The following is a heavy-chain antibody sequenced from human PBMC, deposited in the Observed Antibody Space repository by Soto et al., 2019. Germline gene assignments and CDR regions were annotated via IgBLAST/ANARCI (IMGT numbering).Heavy chain of an antibody. Sequence: QVQLQESGPGLVKPSGTLSLTCAVSGGSISSSNWWSWVRQPPGKGLEWIGEIYHSGSTNYNPSLERRVTIAVDQPTSQSSLKLSSVTAADRAVYYCARDGGSGSYVWGQGTLVTVSS. CDR3: ARDGGSGSYV. D-gene: IGHD3-10*01. CDR1: GGSISSSNW. CDR2: IYHSGST. J-gene: IGHJ4*02. V-gene: IGHV4-4*02.